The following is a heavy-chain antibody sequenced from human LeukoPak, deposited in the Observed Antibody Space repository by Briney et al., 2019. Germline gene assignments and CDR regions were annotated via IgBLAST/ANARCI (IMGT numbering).Heavy chain of an antibody. V-gene: IGHV5-51*01. CDR1: GYSFTSYW. D-gene: IGHD6-19*01. J-gene: IGHJ6*03. Sequence: GESLKISCKGSGYSFTSYWIGWVRQMPGKGLEWMGIIYPGDSDTRYSPSFQGQVTISADKSISTAYLQWSSLKASDTAMYYCARGNLHRGWTYYYYMDVWGKGTTVTVSS. CDR2: IYPGDSDT. CDR3: ARGNLHRGWTYYYYMDV.